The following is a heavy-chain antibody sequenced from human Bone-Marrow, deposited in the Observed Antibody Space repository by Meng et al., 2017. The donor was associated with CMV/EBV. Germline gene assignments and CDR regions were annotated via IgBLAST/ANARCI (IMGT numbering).Heavy chain of an antibody. J-gene: IGHJ4*02. CDR2: IIPIFGTA. Sequence: SVKVSCKASGYTFTSYGISWVRQAPGQGLEWMGGIIPIFGTANYAQKFQGRVTITTDESTSTAYMELSSLRSEDTAVYYFARIYSSDGYWGQGTLVTVSS. CDR3: ARIYSSDGY. D-gene: IGHD5-24*01. V-gene: IGHV1-69*05. CDR1: GYTFTSYG.